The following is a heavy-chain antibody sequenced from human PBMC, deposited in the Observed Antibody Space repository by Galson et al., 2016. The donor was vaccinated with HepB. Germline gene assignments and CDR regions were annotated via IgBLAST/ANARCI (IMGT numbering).Heavy chain of an antibody. CDR2: IIPIFGTI. CDR3: AAPRRPTGYQLPLYYSYYDMDV. J-gene: IGHJ6*02. V-gene: IGHV1-69*13. CDR1: GGTFSTYA. Sequence: SVKVSCKASGGTFSTYAISWVRQAPGQGLEWMGGIIPIFGTINYAQKFQDRVTINVDESMSIVYMELSSLRSEDTAVFYCAAPRRPTGYQLPLYYSYYDMDVWGQGTTVTVSS. D-gene: IGHD2-2*01.